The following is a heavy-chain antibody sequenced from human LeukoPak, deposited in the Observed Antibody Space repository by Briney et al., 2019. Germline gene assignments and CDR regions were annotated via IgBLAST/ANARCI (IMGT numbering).Heavy chain of an antibody. Sequence: GGSLRLSCAASGFTFSTYAMNWVRQAPGKGLEWVSSISRSGSAKYYADSVKGRFTISRDNAKNSLFLQMNSLRAEDTAVYYCARVLRYCSGGNCYSGGLGYMDVWGKGTTVTISS. J-gene: IGHJ6*03. D-gene: IGHD2-15*01. CDR3: ARVLRYCSGGNCYSGGLGYMDV. CDR1: GFTFSTYA. V-gene: IGHV3-48*04. CDR2: ISRSGSAK.